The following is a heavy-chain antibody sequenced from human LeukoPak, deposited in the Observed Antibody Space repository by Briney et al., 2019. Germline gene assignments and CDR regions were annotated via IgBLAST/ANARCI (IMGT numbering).Heavy chain of an antibody. V-gene: IGHV1-2*02. CDR3: ARGPLQQLYS. J-gene: IGHJ4*02. D-gene: IGHD6-13*01. Sequence: ASVKVSCKASGYTFTSYGISWVRQAPGQGLEWMGWINPNSGGTNYAQKFQGRVTMTRDTSISTAYMELSRLRSDDTAVYYCARGPLQQLYSWGQGTLVTVSS. CDR2: INPNSGGT. CDR1: GYTFTSYG.